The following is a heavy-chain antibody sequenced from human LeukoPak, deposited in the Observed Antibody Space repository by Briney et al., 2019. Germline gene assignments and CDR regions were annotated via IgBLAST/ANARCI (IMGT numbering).Heavy chain of an antibody. D-gene: IGHD5-24*01. CDR3: ARGRGGYNLVDP. CDR1: GGSFSGYY. J-gene: IGHJ5*02. Sequence: PSETLSLTCAVYGGSFSGYYWSWIRQPPGKGLEWIGEINHSGSTNYNPSLKSRVTISVDTSKNQFSLKLSSVTAADTAVYYWARGRGGYNLVDPWGQGTLVTVSS. CDR2: INHSGST. V-gene: IGHV4-34*01.